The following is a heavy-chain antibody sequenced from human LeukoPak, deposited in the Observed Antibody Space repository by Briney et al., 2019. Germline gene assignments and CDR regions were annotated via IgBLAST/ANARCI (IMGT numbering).Heavy chain of an antibody. D-gene: IGHD3-10*01. CDR3: ARAYGFGEPEFEY. J-gene: IGHJ4*02. Sequence: EASVKLFCKASGYTFTSYDINWVRQATGQGLEWMGWMNPNSGNAGYAQKCQGRVTMTRNTSISTAYMELSSLRSEDTAVYYCARAYGFGEPEFEYGGQGTLVTVSS. V-gene: IGHV1-8*01. CDR2: MNPNSGNA. CDR1: GYTFTSYD.